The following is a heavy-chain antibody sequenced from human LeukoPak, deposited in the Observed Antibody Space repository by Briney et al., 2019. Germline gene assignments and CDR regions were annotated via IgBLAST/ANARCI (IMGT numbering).Heavy chain of an antibody. Sequence: PGGSLRLSCAASGFTFSRYAMTWVRQAPGRGLEWVSTISDSGVYADSVKGRFTISRGNSKNTLYLQMNSLRAEDTAEYYCAKGADYGSGRVDYWGQGTLVTVSS. CDR2: ISDSGV. CDR3: AKGADYGSGRVDY. V-gene: IGHV3-23*01. J-gene: IGHJ4*02. D-gene: IGHD6-19*01. CDR1: GFTFSRYA.